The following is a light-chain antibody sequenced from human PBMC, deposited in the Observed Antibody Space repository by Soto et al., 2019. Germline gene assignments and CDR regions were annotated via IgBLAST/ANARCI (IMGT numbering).Light chain of an antibody. CDR2: GVS. CDR1: QTVNSSY. J-gene: IGKJ5*01. V-gene: IGKV3-20*01. CDR3: QQYGDSPT. Sequence: EIVLTQSPGTLALSPGERATLSCRASQTVNSSYLAWYQQTPGQAPRLLLYGVSTRAAGIPDRFSASGSGTDFTLTISRLEPEDFAVYFCQQYGDSPTFGLGTRLEI.